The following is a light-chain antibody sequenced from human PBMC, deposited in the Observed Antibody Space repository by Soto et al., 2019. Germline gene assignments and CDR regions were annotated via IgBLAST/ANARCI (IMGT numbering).Light chain of an antibody. Sequence: QSVLTQPASVSGSPGQAITISCSGTSSDVGAFNYVSWYQQHPGKAPKLMIYDVSNRPSGIPDRFSGSKSGTSGTLDITGLQTGDEADYYCATWDGSLPGEVFGGGTKLTVL. CDR2: DVS. V-gene: IGLV2-14*03. CDR3: ATWDGSLPGEV. J-gene: IGLJ2*01. CDR1: SSDVGAFNY.